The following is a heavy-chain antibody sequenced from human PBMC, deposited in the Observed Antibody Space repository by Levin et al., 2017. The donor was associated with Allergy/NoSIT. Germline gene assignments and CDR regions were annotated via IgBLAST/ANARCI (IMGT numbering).Heavy chain of an antibody. V-gene: IGHV3-23*01. CDR2: ISGSGGST. CDR3: AKESGLSSGYWFDY. J-gene: IGHJ4*02. D-gene: IGHD3-22*01. Sequence: GGSLRLSCAASGFTFSSYAMSWVRQAPGKGLEWVSAISGSGGSTYYADSVKGRFTISRDNSKNTLYLQMSSLRAEDTAVYHCAKESGLSSGYWFDYWGQGTLVTVSS. CDR1: GFTFSSYA.